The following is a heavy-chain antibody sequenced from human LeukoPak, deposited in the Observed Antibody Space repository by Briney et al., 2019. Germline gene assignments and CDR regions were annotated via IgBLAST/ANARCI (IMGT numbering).Heavy chain of an antibody. V-gene: IGHV3-23*01. Sequence: GGSLRLSCAASGFTFSSYAMSWVRQAPGKGPEWVSAISGSGGSTYYADSVKGRFTISRDNSKNTLYLQMNSLRAEDTAEDYCAKYAFQGVIKRSLFDYWGQGTLVTVSS. CDR3: AKYAFQGVIKRSLFDY. CDR1: GFTFSSYA. J-gene: IGHJ4*02. D-gene: IGHD3-10*01. CDR2: ISGSGGST.